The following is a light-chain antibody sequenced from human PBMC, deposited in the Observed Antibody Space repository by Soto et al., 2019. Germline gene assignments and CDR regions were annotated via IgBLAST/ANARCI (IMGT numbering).Light chain of an antibody. Sequence: QSALTQPASVSGSPGQSITISCTGTSSDVGGYNYVSWYQHHPDKAPKLMIFDVNNRPSGISRRFSGSKSGNTASLTISGLQAEDEAAYYCSSYTSSSPRLVFGGGTKLTVL. J-gene: IGLJ3*02. V-gene: IGLV2-14*03. CDR2: DVN. CDR1: SSDVGGYNY. CDR3: SSYTSSSPRLV.